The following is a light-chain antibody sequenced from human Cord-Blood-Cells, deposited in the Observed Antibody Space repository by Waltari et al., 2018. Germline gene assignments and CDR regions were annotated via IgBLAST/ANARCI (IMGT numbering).Light chain of an antibody. CDR3: MQALQAPVP. J-gene: IGKJ4*01. CDR2: LGS. V-gene: IGKV2-28*01. Sequence: LTLSLPPLLVTPGKPAPTPCRSSQSLLHSNRYNYVDWYMQKTGQSPQLLIYLGSNRAYGVPDRFSGSESGTDVALYFSRVEAGDVVVYYCMQALQAPVPFGGGTKVELK. CDR1: QSLLHSNRYNY.